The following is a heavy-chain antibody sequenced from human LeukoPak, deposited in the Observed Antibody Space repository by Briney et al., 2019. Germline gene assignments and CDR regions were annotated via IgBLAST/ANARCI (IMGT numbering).Heavy chain of an antibody. D-gene: IGHD3-16*01. CDR3: ARHGLYQDYGY. Sequence: PSETLSLTCNVSGVPVSTTTSFWACIRQPPGKGLEWIANVYYSGSTHYSPSLKSRVTISLDTSKNQFSLRLTSVTAADTAVYYCARHGLYQDYGYWGQGTLVTVSS. J-gene: IGHJ4*02. CDR1: GVPVSTTTSF. V-gene: IGHV4-39*01. CDR2: VYYSGST.